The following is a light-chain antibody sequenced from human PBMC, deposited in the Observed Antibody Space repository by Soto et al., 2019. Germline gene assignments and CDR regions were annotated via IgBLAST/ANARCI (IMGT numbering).Light chain of an antibody. J-gene: IGKJ2*01. CDR1: QDISNY. CDR2: DAS. V-gene: IGKV1-33*01. Sequence: DIQMTQSPSSLSASVGDRVTITCQASQDISNYLNWYQHKPGKAPKLLIYDASNLETGVPSRFSGSGSGTDFTFSISSLQPEDIATYNCQQYNNFPYTFGQGTKLEIK. CDR3: QQYNNFPYT.